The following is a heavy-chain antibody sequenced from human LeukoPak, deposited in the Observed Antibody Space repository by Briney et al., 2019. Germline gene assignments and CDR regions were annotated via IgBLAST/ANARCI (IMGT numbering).Heavy chain of an antibody. J-gene: IGHJ3*02. V-gene: IGHV7-4-1*02. CDR3: ARNYRYDILTGYPHDAFDI. CDR1: GGTFSSYA. Sequence: ASVKVSCKASGGTFSSYAISWVRQAPGQGLEWMGWINTNTGNPTYAQGFTGRFVFSLDTSVSTAYLQISSLKAEDTAVYYCARNYRYDILTGYPHDAFDIWGQGTMVTVSS. D-gene: IGHD3-9*01. CDR2: INTNTGNP.